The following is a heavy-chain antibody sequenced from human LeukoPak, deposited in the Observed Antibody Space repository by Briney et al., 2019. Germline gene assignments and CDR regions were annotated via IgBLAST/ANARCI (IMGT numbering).Heavy chain of an antibody. CDR1: GFTFSSYS. J-gene: IGHJ4*02. D-gene: IGHD4/OR15-4a*01. CDR2: ISDDGERK. CDR3: AKDLSGHWCIDY. Sequence: GGSLRLSCAASGFTFSSYSMNWVRQAPGKGLEWVAIISDDGERKFYADSVRGRITISRDKSKNTLFLQMNSLRADDTAVYFCAKDLSGHWCIDYWGQGTLVTVSS. V-gene: IGHV3-30*18.